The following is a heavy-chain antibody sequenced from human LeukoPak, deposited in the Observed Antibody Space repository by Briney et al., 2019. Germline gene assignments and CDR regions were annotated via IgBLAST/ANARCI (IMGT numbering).Heavy chain of an antibody. J-gene: IGHJ4*02. CDR2: ISSSSSYI. D-gene: IGHD1-26*01. Sequence: GGSLRLSCAASGFTFSSYSMNWVRQAPGKGLEWVSSISSSSSYIYYADSVKGRFTISRDNAKNSLYLQMNSLRAEDTAVYYCARDKVVGPSNFDYWGQGTLITVSS. CDR3: ARDKVVGPSNFDY. V-gene: IGHV3-21*06. CDR1: GFTFSSYS.